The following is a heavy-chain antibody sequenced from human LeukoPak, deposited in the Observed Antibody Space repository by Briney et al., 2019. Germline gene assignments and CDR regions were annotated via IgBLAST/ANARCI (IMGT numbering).Heavy chain of an antibody. J-gene: IGHJ4*02. CDR1: GGSISSPFYY. V-gene: IGHV4-39*01. CDR2: ISYSGSN. D-gene: IGHD5-24*01. CDR3: ARQNSYNYAYFDY. Sequence: SETLSLTCTVSGGSISSPFYYWGWIRQPPGKGLQWIGAISYSGSNYYNPSLKSRVTISVDTSKNQFSLKLSSVTAADMAVYYCARQNSYNYAYFDYWGQGTLVTVSS.